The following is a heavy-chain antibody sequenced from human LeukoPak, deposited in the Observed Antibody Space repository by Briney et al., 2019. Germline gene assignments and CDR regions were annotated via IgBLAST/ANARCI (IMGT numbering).Heavy chain of an antibody. J-gene: IGHJ4*02. CDR2: ISGSGGST. V-gene: IGHV3-23*01. D-gene: IGHD6-13*01. Sequence: PGGSLRLSCAASGFTFSSYAMSWVRQAPGKGLEWVSAISGSGGSTYYADSVKGRFTIPRDNSKNTLYLQMNSLRAEDTAVYYCARESKAVAAAGTTGYWGQGTLVTVSS. CDR1: GFTFSSYA. CDR3: ARESKAVAAAGTTGY.